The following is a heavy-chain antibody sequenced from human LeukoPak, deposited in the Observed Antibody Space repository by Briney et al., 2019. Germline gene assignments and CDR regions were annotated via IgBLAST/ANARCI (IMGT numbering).Heavy chain of an antibody. J-gene: IGHJ4*02. Sequence: PGGSLRLSCAASGFTFSSYGMHWVRQAPGKGLEWVAFIRYDGSNKYYADSVKGRFTISRDNSKNTLYLQMNSLRAEDTAVYYCAREGGSGSYLEYWGQGTLVTVSS. V-gene: IGHV3-30*02. D-gene: IGHD3-10*01. CDR3: AREGGSGSYLEY. CDR2: IRYDGSNK. CDR1: GFTFSSYG.